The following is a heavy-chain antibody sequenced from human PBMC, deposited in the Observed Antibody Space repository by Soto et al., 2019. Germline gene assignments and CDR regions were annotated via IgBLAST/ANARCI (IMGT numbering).Heavy chain of an antibody. CDR1: GFTFTSSA. V-gene: IGHV1-58*02. D-gene: IGHD3-3*01. J-gene: IGHJ3*02. Sequence: SVKVSCKASGFTFTSSAMQWVRQARGQRLEWIGWIVVGSGNTNYAQKFQERVTITRDMSTSTAYMELSSLRSEDTAVYYCAAGSRYYDFWSGYYGARSDAFDIWGQGTMVTVSS. CDR2: IVVGSGNT. CDR3: AAGSRYYDFWSGYYGARSDAFDI.